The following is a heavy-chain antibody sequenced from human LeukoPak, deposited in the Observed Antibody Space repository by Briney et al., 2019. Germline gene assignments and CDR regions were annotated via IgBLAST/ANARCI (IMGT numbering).Heavy chain of an antibody. D-gene: IGHD6-19*01. CDR3: AKGGSGWSYYFDF. CDR2: ISGDGGST. Sequence: GGSLRLSCAASGFTFDDYAMHWVRQAPGKGLEWVSLISGDGGSTYYADSVKGRFTISRDNSKNSLYLQMNSLSTEDTALYYCAKGGSGWSYYFDFWGQGTLVTVSP. V-gene: IGHV3-43*02. J-gene: IGHJ4*02. CDR1: GFTFDDYA.